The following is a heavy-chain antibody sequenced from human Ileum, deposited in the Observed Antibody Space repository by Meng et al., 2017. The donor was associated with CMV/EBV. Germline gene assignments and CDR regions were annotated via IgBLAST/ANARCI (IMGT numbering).Heavy chain of an antibody. CDR1: GFTFSSYE. Sequence: GESLKISCAASGFTFSSYEMNWVRQAPGKGLEWVSYISATASTIYYADSVKGRFTISRDNARNSLYLQVNSLTAEDTAVYYCVRTNYDYWSDYSRFFAYWGQG. J-gene: IGHJ4*01. V-gene: IGHV3-48*03. D-gene: IGHD3-3*01. CDR3: VRTNYDYWSDYSRFFAY. CDR2: ISATASTI.